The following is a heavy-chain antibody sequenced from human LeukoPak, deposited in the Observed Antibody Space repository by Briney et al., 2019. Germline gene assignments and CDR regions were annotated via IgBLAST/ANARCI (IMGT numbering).Heavy chain of an antibody. V-gene: IGHV3-30*02. D-gene: IGHD3-10*01. CDR2: IRYDGSNN. CDR3: GAKTWFGELFVDY. CDR1: GFTFSSYG. J-gene: IGHJ4*02. Sequence: PGGSLRLSCAASGFTFSSYGMHGVRQAPGQGKERVAFIRYDGSNNYYADSVKGRFTISRDNSKNTLYLQMNSLRTEDTAVYYCGAKTWFGELFVDYWGQGTLVTVSS.